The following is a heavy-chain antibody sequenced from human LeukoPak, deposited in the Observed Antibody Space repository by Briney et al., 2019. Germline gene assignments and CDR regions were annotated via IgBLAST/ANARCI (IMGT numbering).Heavy chain of an antibody. V-gene: IGHV3-23*01. CDR3: AKGPNRVITSTYFDY. CDR1: GFTFSIYS. CDR2: FIGSGGSI. D-gene: IGHD3-22*01. J-gene: IGHJ4*02. Sequence: GGSKTLSWAASGFTFSIYSMSWVRQAPGRGLEWVSAFIGSGGSIYYTGSMEGRFTISRDNSKNTLYLQMNSLRAEDTAVYYCAKGPNRVITSTYFDYWGQGTLVTVSS.